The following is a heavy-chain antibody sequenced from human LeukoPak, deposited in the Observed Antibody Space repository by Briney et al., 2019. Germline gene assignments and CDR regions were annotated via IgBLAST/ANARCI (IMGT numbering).Heavy chain of an antibody. CDR1: GFTFSSYA. J-gene: IGHJ4*02. D-gene: IGHD5-12*01. V-gene: IGHV3-23*01. Sequence: GGSLRLSCAASGFTFSSYAMSWVRQAPGKGLGWVSAISGSGGSTYYADSVKGRFTISRENSKNTLYLQMNSLRAEDTAVYYCAKDTAPGYSGYEFDYWGQGTLVTVSS. CDR2: ISGSGGST. CDR3: AKDTAPGYSGYEFDY.